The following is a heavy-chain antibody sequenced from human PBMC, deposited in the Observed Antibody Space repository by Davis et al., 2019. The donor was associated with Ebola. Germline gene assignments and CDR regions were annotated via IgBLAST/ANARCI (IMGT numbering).Heavy chain of an antibody. CDR2: ISSSSSTI. V-gene: IGHV3-48*01. J-gene: IGHJ4*02. CDR3: ATGWWDCSSTSCLHY. CDR1: GFTFSSYS. Sequence: PGGSLRLSCAASGFTFSSYSMNWVRQAPGKGLEWVSYISSSSSTIYYADSVKGRFTISRDNAKNSLYLQMNSLRAEDTAVYYCATGWWDCSSTSCLHYWGQGTLVTVSS. D-gene: IGHD2-2*01.